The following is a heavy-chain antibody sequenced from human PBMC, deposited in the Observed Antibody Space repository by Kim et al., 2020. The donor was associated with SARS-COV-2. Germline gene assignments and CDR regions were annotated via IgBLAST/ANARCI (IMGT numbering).Heavy chain of an antibody. CDR2: ST. D-gene: IGHD7-27*01. V-gene: IGHV4-59*01. Sequence: STNTNPSLKSRVTISVDTSKNQFSLKLSSVTAADTAVYYCARDRGLGILSWGQGTLVTVSS. CDR3: ARDRGLGILS. J-gene: IGHJ5*02.